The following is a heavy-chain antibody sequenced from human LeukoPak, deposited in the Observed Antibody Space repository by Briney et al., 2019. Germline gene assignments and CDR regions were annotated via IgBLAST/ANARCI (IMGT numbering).Heavy chain of an antibody. J-gene: IGHJ6*02. CDR1: GVTFSSHG. V-gene: IGHV3-33*01. CDR3: ARDPQSSMDV. Sequence: GRCLRLSCAASGVTFSSHGFHWVRQAPGKGLEWVAAIWFDGSNQCYADSVKGRFTVSRDDPKNTLYLQMNSLRADDTAVYYCARDPQSSMDVWGQGTRVTVSS. CDR2: IWFDGSNQ.